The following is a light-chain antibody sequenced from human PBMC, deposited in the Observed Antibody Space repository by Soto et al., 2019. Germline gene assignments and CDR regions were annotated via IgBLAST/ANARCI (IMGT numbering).Light chain of an antibody. CDR1: QSISSY. CDR2: DAS. Sequence: DIQMTQSPSSLSASVGDRVTITCRASQSISSYLNWYHQKPGKAPKLLIYDASSLQSGVQSRFSGSGSGTDFTLTIRSLQPEDFATYYCKQSYSTPSFGQGTKVDIK. J-gene: IGKJ1*01. CDR3: KQSYSTPS. V-gene: IGKV1-39*01.